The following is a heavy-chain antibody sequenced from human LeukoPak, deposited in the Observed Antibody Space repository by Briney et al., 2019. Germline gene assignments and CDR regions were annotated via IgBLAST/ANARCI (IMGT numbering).Heavy chain of an antibody. CDR3: TSPVRWGDPAYYYYMDV. CDR2: IRSKANSYAT. D-gene: IGHD3-16*01. Sequence: GGSLRLSCAASGFTFSGSAMHWVRQASGKGLEWVGRIRSKANSYATVYAASVKGRFTISRDDSKNTTYLQMNSLKTEDTAVYYCTSPVRWGDPAYYYYMDVWGKGTTVTVSS. V-gene: IGHV3-73*01. CDR1: GFTFSGSA. J-gene: IGHJ6*03.